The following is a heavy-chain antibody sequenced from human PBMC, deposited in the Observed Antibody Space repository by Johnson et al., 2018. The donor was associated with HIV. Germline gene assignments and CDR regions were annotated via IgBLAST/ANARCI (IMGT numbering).Heavy chain of an antibody. V-gene: IGHV3-30*03. CDR3: ARDAVISSGWYNVDAFDI. J-gene: IGHJ3*02. Sequence: QVQLVESGGGVVQPGRSLRLSCAASGFTFSSYGMHWVRPAPGKGLEWVAVISYDGSNNYYADSVKGRFTISRDNSKNTLYLQMNTLRAEDTAVYYCARDAVISSGWYNVDAFDIWGQGTMVTVSS. CDR1: GFTFSSYG. D-gene: IGHD6-19*01. CDR2: ISYDGSNN.